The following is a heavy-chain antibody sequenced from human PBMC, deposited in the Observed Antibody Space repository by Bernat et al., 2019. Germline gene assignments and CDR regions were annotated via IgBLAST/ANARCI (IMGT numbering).Heavy chain of an antibody. CDR2: IKQDGSEK. V-gene: IGHV3-7*03. J-gene: IGHJ4*02. CDR1: GFTFRGYW. D-gene: IGHD2-2*01. CDR3: ARVRSTSRNFDY. Sequence: EVQLVESGGGLVQPGGSLRLSCAASGFTFRGYWMTWVRQAPGKGLEWVANIKQDGSEKYYVDSVKGRFTISRDNAKNSLDLQMNSLRAEDTAVYCCARVRSTSRNFDYWGQGTLVTVSS.